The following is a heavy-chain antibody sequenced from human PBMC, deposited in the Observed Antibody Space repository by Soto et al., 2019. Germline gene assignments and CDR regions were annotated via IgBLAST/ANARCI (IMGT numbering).Heavy chain of an antibody. V-gene: IGHV1-46*01. J-gene: IGHJ6*02. Sequence: GASVKVSCTASGYTFTSYYMHWVRQAPGQGLEWMGIINPSGGSTSYAQKFQGRVTMTRDTSTSTVYMELSSLRSEDTAVYYCARGDYGGNSLHGMDVWGQGTTVTVS. CDR3: ARGDYGGNSLHGMDV. CDR2: INPSGGST. CDR1: GYTFTSYY. D-gene: IGHD4-17*01.